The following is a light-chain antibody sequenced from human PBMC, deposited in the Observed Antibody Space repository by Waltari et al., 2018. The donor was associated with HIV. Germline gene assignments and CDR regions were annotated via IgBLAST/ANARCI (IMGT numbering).Light chain of an antibody. J-gene: IGLJ2*01. CDR1: SSDVGGYTY. CDR3: CSYADTYFVL. CDR2: DVN. V-gene: IGLV2-11*01. Sequence: QSALTQPRSVSGSPGQSVTISCTGTSSDVGGYTYVSWYQHHPNKGPNLLIYDVNKRPSGFPDRFSGSKSGNTASLTISGLQAEDEADYYCCSYADTYFVLFGGRTKLTVL.